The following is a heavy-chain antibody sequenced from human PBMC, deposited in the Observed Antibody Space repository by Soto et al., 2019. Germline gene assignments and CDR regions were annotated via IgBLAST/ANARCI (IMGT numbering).Heavy chain of an antibody. J-gene: IGHJ6*02. CDR2: IPSSSSYI. CDR1: GFPFISYS. Sequence: EVELVESGGGLVKPGGPLSFACEASGFPFISYSLNWVRQAPGKGLEWVSSIPSSSSYIYYPDSVKGRFTISRDNAKNSLYLQMNSLRAEDTAVYYCASRHYGMAVWGQGTTVTVSS. CDR3: ASRHYGMAV. V-gene: IGHV3-21*01.